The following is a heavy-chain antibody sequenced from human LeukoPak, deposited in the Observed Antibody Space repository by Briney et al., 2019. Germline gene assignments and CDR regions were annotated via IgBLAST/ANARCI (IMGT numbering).Heavy chain of an antibody. J-gene: IGHJ6*03. Sequence: PSETLSLTCTVSGGSISSYYWSWIRQPPGKGLEWIGYIYYSGSTNYNPSLKSRVTISVDTSKNQFSLKLSSVTAADTAVYYCARGVQQLVPYYYYYMDVWGKGTTVTVSS. CDR1: GGSISSYY. CDR3: ARGVQQLVPYYYYYMDV. CDR2: IYYSGST. V-gene: IGHV4-59*12. D-gene: IGHD6-13*01.